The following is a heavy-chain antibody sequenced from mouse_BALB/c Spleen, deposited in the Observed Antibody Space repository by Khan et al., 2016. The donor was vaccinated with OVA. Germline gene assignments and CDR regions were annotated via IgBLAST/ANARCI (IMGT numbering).Heavy chain of an antibody. Sequence: VQLKESGAELVKPGASVKLSCTVSGFNIKDTYMHWVKQRPEQGLEWIGRIDPANGNPKYDPKFQGKATITADTSSNTAYLQLSSLTSEDTAVYYCARGGWSYAMDYWGQGTSVTVSS. V-gene: IGHV14-3*02. CDR2: IDPANGNP. CDR1: GFNIKDTY. CDR3: ARGGWSYAMDY. D-gene: IGHD1-1*02. J-gene: IGHJ4*01.